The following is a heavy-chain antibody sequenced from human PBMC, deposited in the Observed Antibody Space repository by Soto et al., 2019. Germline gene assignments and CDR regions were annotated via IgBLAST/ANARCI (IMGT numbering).Heavy chain of an antibody. CDR3: AKDWDGFTVTGYTYGMDV. CDR1: GFTFSSYS. Sequence: PGGSLRLSCAASGFTFSSYSMNWVRQAPGKGLEWVSYISNDGSTILYADSVKGRFAISRDDPQNSLFLQMDSLRPEDTAVYFCAKDWDGFTVTGYTYGMDVWGQGTTVTVSS. D-gene: IGHD6-13*01. J-gene: IGHJ6*02. CDR2: ISNDGSTI. V-gene: IGHV3-48*01.